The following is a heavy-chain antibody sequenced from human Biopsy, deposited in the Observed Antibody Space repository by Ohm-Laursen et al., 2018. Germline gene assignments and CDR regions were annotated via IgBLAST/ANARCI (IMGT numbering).Heavy chain of an antibody. CDR2: ISRSGSII. V-gene: IGHV3-11*01. CDR1: GFTFSDYY. Sequence: SLRLSCAASGFTFSDYYMSWVRQAPGQGLEWLSYISRSGSIIDYADSVKGRFTISRDSAKNSLYLQMNSLRTEDTALYYCAKGAGSSRSQGFDYWGQGILVTVSS. J-gene: IGHJ4*02. CDR3: AKGAGSSRSQGFDY. D-gene: IGHD6-13*01.